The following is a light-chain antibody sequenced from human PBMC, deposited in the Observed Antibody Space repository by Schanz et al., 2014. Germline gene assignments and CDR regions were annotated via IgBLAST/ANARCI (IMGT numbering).Light chain of an antibody. V-gene: IGLV2-11*01. CDR3: CSYAGSSTYVV. CDR1: SSDVGGYNS. Sequence: QSALTQPRSVSGSPGQSVTISCTGTSSDVGGYNSVSWYQQHPGKAPKLMIYDVTNRPSGVSNRFSGSKSGNTASLTISGLQAEDEADYYCCSYAGSSTYVVFGGGTKVTVL. J-gene: IGLJ2*01. CDR2: DVT.